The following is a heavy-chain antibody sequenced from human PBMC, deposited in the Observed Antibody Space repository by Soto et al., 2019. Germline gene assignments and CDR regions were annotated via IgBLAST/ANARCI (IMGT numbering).Heavy chain of an antibody. CDR3: ASTCSSTSCYDDDAFDI. CDR2: IYYSGST. J-gene: IGHJ3*02. CDR1: GGSISSYY. D-gene: IGHD2-2*01. Sequence: QVQLQESGPGLVKPSETLSLTCTVSGGSISSYYWSWIRQPPGKGLEWIGYIYYSGSTNYNPSLKSRVTISVDTSKNQFSLKLSSVTAADTAVYYCASTCSSTSCYDDDAFDIWGQGTMVTVSS. V-gene: IGHV4-59*01.